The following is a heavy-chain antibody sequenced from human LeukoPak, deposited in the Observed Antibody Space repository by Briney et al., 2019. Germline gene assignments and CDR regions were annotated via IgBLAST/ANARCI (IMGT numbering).Heavy chain of an antibody. CDR2: ISSSSSYI. Sequence: GGSLRLSCAASGFTFCSYSMNWVRQAPGKGLEWVSSISSSSSYIYYADSVKGRFTISRDNAKNSLYLQMNSLRAEDTAVYYCARAGPPRADYYDSSAFDYWGQGTLVTVSS. D-gene: IGHD3-22*01. CDR1: GFTFCSYS. J-gene: IGHJ4*02. V-gene: IGHV3-21*01. CDR3: ARAGPPRADYYDSSAFDY.